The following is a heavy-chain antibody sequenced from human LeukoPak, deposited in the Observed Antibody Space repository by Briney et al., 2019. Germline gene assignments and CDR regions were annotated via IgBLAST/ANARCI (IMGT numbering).Heavy chain of an antibody. D-gene: IGHD6-13*01. CDR2: IYTSGST. J-gene: IGHJ5*02. CDR1: GNSISSGDNY. Sequence: PSETLSLTCTVSGNSISSGDNYWSWIRQPAGKGLEWIGRIYTSGSTNYNPSLKSRVTISVDTSKNQFSLKLSSVTAADTAVYYCARAYSSSWYFNWFDPWGQGTLVTVSS. V-gene: IGHV4-61*02. CDR3: ARAYSSSWYFNWFDP.